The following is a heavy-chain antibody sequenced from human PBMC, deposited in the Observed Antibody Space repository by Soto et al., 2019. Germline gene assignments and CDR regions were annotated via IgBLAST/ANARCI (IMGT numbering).Heavy chain of an antibody. J-gene: IGHJ3*01. CDR3: ARRRGGYNVYNL. V-gene: IGHV4-59*01. CDR1: GGSFKTDY. CDR2: THDSGSS. D-gene: IGHD1-26*01. Sequence: QVQLQESGPGLVKPSETLSLTCTVSGGSFKTDYWGWFRRPPGKTLEWIGFTHDSGSSLLDPSLKSRVTRSGDTSNKQVSLELTSVTDADTAMYYCARRRGGYNVYNLWGQGTMVTVSS.